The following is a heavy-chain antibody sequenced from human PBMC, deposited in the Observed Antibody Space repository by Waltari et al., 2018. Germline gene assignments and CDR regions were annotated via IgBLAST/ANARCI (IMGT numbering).Heavy chain of an antibody. CDR2: INHSGST. Sequence: QVQLQQWGAGLLKPSETLSLTCAVYGWSFRGYYWSWTRQPPGKGLEWIGEINHSGSTNYNPSLKSRVTISVDTSKNQFSLKLSSVTAADTAVYYCARQYTSRAVAVKRWFDPWGQGTLVTVSS. D-gene: IGHD6-19*01. J-gene: IGHJ5*02. V-gene: IGHV4-34*01. CDR3: ARQYTSRAVAVKRWFDP. CDR1: GWSFRGYY.